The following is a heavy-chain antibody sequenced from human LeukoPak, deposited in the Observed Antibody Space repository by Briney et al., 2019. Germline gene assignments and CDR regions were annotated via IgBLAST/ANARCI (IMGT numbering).Heavy chain of an antibody. J-gene: IGHJ4*02. CDR3: ARDSYGYCSSTSCYLLDY. V-gene: IGHV3-48*01. CDR1: GFTFSDYS. D-gene: IGHD2-2*03. CDR2: ITSSSDSI. Sequence: GGSLRLSCAASGFTFSDYSMNWVRQAPGKGLEWVSWITSSSDSIYYADSVKGRFTISRDNAKNSLYLQMNSLRVEDTAVYYCARDSYGYCSSTSCYLLDYWGQGALVTVSS.